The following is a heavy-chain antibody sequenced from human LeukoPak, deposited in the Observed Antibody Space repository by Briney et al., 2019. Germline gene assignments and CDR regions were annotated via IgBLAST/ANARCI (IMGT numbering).Heavy chain of an antibody. Sequence: GSLRLSCAASGFTSSSYWMSWVRQAPGKGMEWVGIIKQDGSEKYYVDSVKGRFTISRDNAKNSLYLQMNSLRAEDTAVYYCARETSSWYFKPYYFDYWGQGTLVTVSS. D-gene: IGHD6-13*01. J-gene: IGHJ4*02. V-gene: IGHV3-7*01. CDR3: ARETSSWYFKPYYFDY. CDR1: GFTSSSYW. CDR2: IKQDGSEK.